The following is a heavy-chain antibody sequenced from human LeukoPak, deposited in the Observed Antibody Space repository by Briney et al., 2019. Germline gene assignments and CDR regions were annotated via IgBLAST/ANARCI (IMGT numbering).Heavy chain of an antibody. CDR2: ISGSGGST. CDR3: ASFYEYSSSYIYMDV. CDR1: GFTFSSYA. Sequence: GGSLRLSCAASGFTFSSYAMSWVRQAPGKGLEWVSAISGSGGSTYYADSVKGRFTISRDNSKNTLYLQMNSLRAEDTAVYYCASFYEYSSSYIYMDVWGKGTTVTVSS. V-gene: IGHV3-23*01. D-gene: IGHD6-6*01. J-gene: IGHJ6*03.